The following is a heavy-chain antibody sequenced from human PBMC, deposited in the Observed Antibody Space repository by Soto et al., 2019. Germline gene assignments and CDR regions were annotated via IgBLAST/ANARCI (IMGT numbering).Heavy chain of an antibody. CDR1: GGSISSYY. J-gene: IGHJ4*02. CDR2: IYYSGST. CDR3: ARDEYGSGSGGY. Sequence: QVQLQESGPGLVKPSETLSLTCTVSGGSISSYYWSWIRQPPGKGLEWIGYIYYSGSTNYNPSLKSRVTISVDTSKNQFSLKLSSVTAADTAVYYCARDEYGSGSGGYWGQGTLVTVSS. D-gene: IGHD3-10*01. V-gene: IGHV4-59*01.